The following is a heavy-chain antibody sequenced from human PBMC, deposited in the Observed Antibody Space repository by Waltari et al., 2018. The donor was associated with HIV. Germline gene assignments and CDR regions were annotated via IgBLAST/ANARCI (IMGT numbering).Heavy chain of an antibody. CDR1: GDSNTTTAYS. CDR2: ISSPVHT. CDR3: ARQSWTAGNNHFDP. J-gene: IGHJ5*02. Sequence: QLQLQESGTGLVRPSETLSLPCTVSGDSNTTTAYSEGWIRQSPGELLGWIVSISSPVHTYFDPFLKSRTILSVDTSRNQFSLTLRSVTAADTARYYCARQSWTAGNNHFDPWGQGILVTVSS. V-gene: IGHV4-39*01. D-gene: IGHD2-21*02.